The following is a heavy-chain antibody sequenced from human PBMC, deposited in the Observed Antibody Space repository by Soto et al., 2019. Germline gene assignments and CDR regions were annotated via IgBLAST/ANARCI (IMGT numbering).Heavy chain of an antibody. D-gene: IGHD3-10*01. CDR1: GGSISSGGYS. Sequence: QLQLQESGSGLVKPSQTLSLTCAVSGGSISSGGYSWSWIRQPPGKGLEWIGYIYHSGSTYYNPSLKSRVTISVDRSKNQFSLKLSSVTAADTAVYYCAREHYYYGSGTGMDVWGQGTTVTVSS. CDR3: AREHYYYGSGTGMDV. CDR2: IYHSGST. V-gene: IGHV4-30-2*01. J-gene: IGHJ6*02.